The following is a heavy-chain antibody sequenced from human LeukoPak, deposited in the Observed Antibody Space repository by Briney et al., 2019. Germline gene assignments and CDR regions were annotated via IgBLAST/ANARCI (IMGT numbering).Heavy chain of an antibody. Sequence: GGSLRLSCAASGFTVSSNYMSWVRQAPGKGLEWVSVIYSGGSTYYADSVKGRFTISRDNSKNTLYLQMNSLRAEDTAVYYCAKGRDVKGFLASMDVWGKGTTVTVSS. CDR2: IYSGGST. D-gene: IGHD3-3*01. V-gene: IGHV3-53*01. CDR1: GFTVSSNY. J-gene: IGHJ6*03. CDR3: AKGRDVKGFLASMDV.